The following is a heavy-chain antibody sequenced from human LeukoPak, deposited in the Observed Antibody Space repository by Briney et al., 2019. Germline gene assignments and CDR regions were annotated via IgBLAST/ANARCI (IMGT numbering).Heavy chain of an antibody. CDR1: GFTFSNYA. CDR3: AKGLRYFDWYDY. V-gene: IGHV3-23*01. D-gene: IGHD3-9*01. Sequence: GGSLRLSCAASGFTFSNYAMNWVRQAPGKGLQWVSTISSSGVSTYFADSVKGRFTVSRDNSKNTLYLQMNSLRAEDTAVYYCAKGLRYFDWYDYWGQGTLVTVSS. CDR2: ISSSGVST. J-gene: IGHJ4*02.